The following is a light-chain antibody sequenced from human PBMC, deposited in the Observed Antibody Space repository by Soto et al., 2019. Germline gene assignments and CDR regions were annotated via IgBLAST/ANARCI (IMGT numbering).Light chain of an antibody. CDR2: DVS. CDR3: SSYTTRSTQSVV. J-gene: IGLJ2*01. Sequence: QSALTQPASVSGSPGQSITISCTGTSSDCGGYNYVSCYQQHPGKDPKLMIYDVSNRPSGVSNRFSGSKSGNTASLTISGLQAAYEAEYFFSSYTTRSTQSVVIRGRTQLTVL. V-gene: IGLV2-14*01. CDR1: SSDCGGYNY.